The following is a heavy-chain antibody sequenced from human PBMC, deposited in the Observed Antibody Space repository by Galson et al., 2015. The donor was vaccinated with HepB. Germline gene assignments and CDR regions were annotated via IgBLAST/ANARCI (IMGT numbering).Heavy chain of an antibody. V-gene: IGHV4-34*01. D-gene: IGHD5-18*01. CDR3: ARGHGYKYGLDY. J-gene: IGHJ4*02. CDR1: GGSLSGYY. Sequence: ETLSLTCGVYGGSLSGYYWSWIRQPPGKGLEWIGEITHSGSTNYNSSLKSRVTISVDTSKKQFSLKLTSVAAADTAVYYCARGHGYKYGLDYWGQGTLVTVSS. CDR2: ITHSGST.